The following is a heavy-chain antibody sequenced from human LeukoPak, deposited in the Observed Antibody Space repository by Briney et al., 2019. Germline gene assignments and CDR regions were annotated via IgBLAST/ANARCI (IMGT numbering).Heavy chain of an antibody. V-gene: IGHV3-9*03. CDR2: LSWLSGII. J-gene: IGHJ4*02. Sequence: GGSLRLSCASSGFTFDVYAMHWVRQAPGKGWVCGTGLSWLSGIIGSTDSVKGRLTISRDNAHNSLYLQMNSLRAEDMGLYYCAKDKIPGGSWYGYFYYWGQGTLVTVSS. CDR1: GFTFDVYA. D-gene: IGHD6-13*01. CDR3: AKDKIPGGSWYGYFYY.